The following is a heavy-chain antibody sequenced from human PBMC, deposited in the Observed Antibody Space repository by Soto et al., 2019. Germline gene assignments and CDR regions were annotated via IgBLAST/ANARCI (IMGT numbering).Heavy chain of an antibody. Sequence: QVRLVQSGAEVKKPGSSVNLSCKASGGTFSNLAINWVRPAPGQGLEWMGGITPLLGAADYGQKPQGRVSIISDESTTTGYMGLRSLKSDDTAMYYCATDGQITLVGVDSAPYAMDVWGQGTTVTVSS. CDR3: ATDGQITLVGVDSAPYAMDV. CDR2: ITPLLGAA. V-gene: IGHV1-69*05. CDR1: GGTFSNLA. J-gene: IGHJ6*02. D-gene: IGHD3-3*01.